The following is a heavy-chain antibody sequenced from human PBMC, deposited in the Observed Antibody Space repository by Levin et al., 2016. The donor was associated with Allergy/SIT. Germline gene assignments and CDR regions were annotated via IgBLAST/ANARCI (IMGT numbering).Heavy chain of an antibody. CDR1: GFTFSSYW. D-gene: IGHD3-10*01. CDR3: VRTRGSEEVDY. Sequence: GESLKISCAASGFTFSSYWMSWVRQAPGKGLEWVANIKYYASEKYYVDSVKGRFTISRDNAKNSLSLQMNSLRDDDTAVYYCVRTRGSEEVDYWGQGTLVTVSS. J-gene: IGHJ4*02. V-gene: IGHV3-7*01. CDR2: IKYYASEK.